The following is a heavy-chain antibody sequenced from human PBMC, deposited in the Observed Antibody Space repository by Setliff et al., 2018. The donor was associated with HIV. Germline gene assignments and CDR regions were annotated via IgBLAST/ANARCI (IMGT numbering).Heavy chain of an antibody. CDR2: IFYSGRT. V-gene: IGHV4-39*07. CDR3: ARDSGGSPLLDAFDI. D-gene: IGHD1-26*01. J-gene: IGHJ3*02. Sequence: SETLSLTCTVSGGSIDSTDYYWGWIRQPPGKGLEWIGSIFYSGRTTYNPSLRSRVTISVDTSKNQFSLSLTSVTAADTAVYYCARDSGGSPLLDAFDIWGQGTMVTVSS. CDR1: GGSIDSTDYY.